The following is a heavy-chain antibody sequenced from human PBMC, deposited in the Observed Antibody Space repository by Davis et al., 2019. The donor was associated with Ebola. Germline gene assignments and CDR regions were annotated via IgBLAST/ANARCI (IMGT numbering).Heavy chain of an antibody. CDR1: GFTFNTYA. J-gene: IGHJ4*02. D-gene: IGHD1-26*01. V-gene: IGHV3-23*01. CDR3: VRDDVGALGF. CDR2: ISSSGTVT. Sequence: GGSLRLSCAASGFTFNTYAMSWVRQPPGKGLEWISSISSSGTVTYYADSVKGRFTISRDNAKNSPFLQMNSLRDEDTAVYYCVRDDVGALGFWGQGTLVTVSS.